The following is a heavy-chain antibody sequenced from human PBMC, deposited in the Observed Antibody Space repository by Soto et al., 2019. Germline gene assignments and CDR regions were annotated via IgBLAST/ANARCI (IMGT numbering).Heavy chain of an antibody. CDR1: GFTFSSYW. D-gene: IGHD3-9*01. V-gene: IGHV3-7*03. J-gene: IGHJ4*02. CDR2: IKQDGSEK. CDR3: ARGGHLTGYYKEYYFDY. Sequence: PGGSLRLSCAASGFTFSSYWMSWVRQAPGKGLEWVANIKQDGSEKYYVDSVKGRFTISRDNAKNSLYLQMNSLRAEDTAVYYCARGGHLTGYYKEYYFDYWGQGTLVTVSS.